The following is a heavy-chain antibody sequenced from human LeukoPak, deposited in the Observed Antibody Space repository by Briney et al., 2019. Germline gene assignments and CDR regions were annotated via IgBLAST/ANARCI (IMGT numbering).Heavy chain of an antibody. J-gene: IGHJ4*02. CDR1: GFTFSNYW. CDR3: ARVNPDYGDNHFDY. V-gene: IGHV3-7*01. D-gene: IGHD4-17*01. CDR2: INQDGNAK. Sequence: PGGSLRLSCAASGFTFSNYWMTWVRQAPGKGLEWVANINQDGNAKYYVDSLKGRFTISRDNAKNSLYLQMNSLRAEDTAVYYCARVNPDYGDNHFDYWGQGTLVTVSS.